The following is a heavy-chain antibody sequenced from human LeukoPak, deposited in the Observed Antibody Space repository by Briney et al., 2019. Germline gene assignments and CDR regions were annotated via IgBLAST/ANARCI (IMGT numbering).Heavy chain of an antibody. J-gene: IGHJ4*02. CDR2: INPNSGGT. D-gene: IGHD3-22*01. CDR1: GYSFNDYY. CDR3: ARGYSSSWYYGYYDSSGYYAYFDY. V-gene: IGHV1-2*02. Sequence: GASVKVSCKASGYSFNDYYIYWVRQAPGQGLEWMGWINPNSGGTNYAQKFQGRVTMTRDTSISTAYMELSRLRSDDTAVYYCARGYSSSWYYGYYDSSGYYAYFDYWGQGTLVTVSS.